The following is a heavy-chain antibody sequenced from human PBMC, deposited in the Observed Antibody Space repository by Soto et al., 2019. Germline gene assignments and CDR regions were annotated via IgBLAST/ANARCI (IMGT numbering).Heavy chain of an antibody. CDR1: GFTFNIYA. V-gene: IGHV3-23*01. D-gene: IGHD1-20*01. J-gene: IGHJ4*02. Sequence: GGSLRLSCAASGFTFNIYAMTWVRQAPGKGLEWVSTTGATGRTTYYSDSVKGRFTVSRDNSKNTLDLQMSNLRAEDTAVYYCATVHNTSRSFDYWGQGTLVTVYS. CDR2: TGATGRTT. CDR3: ATVHNTSRSFDY.